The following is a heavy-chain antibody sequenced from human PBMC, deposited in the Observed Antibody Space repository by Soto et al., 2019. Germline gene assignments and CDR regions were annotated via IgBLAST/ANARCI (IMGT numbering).Heavy chain of an antibody. CDR3: ARGCHVDYYDSSGYYCDWFDP. V-gene: IGHV1-69*06. Sequence: SVKVSCKASGGTFSSYAISWVRQAPGQGLEWMGGIIPIFGTANYAQKFQGRVTITADKSTSTAYMELSSLRSEDTAVYYCARGCHVDYYDSSGYYCDWFDPWGQGTMVTVYS. J-gene: IGHJ5*02. CDR1: GGTFSSYA. CDR2: IIPIFGTA. D-gene: IGHD3-22*01.